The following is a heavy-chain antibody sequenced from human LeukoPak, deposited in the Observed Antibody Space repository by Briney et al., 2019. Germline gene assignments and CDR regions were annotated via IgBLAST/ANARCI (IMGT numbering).Heavy chain of an antibody. CDR3: ARGLHDPRYGDNENY. D-gene: IGHD4-17*01. CDR1: GYTFTSYD. CDR2: MNPNSGNT. V-gene: IGHV1-8*01. J-gene: IGHJ4*02. Sequence: ASVKVSCKASGYTFTSYDINWVRQATGQGLEWMGWMNPNSGNTGYAQKFQGRVTMTRNTSISTAYMELSSLRSEDTAVYYCARGLHDPRYGDNENYWGQGTLVTVSS.